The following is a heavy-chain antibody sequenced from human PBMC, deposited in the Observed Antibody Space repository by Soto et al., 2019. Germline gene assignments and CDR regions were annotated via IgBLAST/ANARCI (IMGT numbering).Heavy chain of an antibody. D-gene: IGHD2-2*01. CDR3: TRGYCTTSSCYADY. Sequence: SETLSLTCTVSGGSISSSGSYWGWIRQPPGNGLEWIGSLYYSGRSYYSPSLKSRVTISVDTSKNQFSLKLTSVTAADTAVYYCTRGYCTTSSCYADYWGQATLVTVSS. CDR2: LYYSGRS. V-gene: IGHV4-39*01. J-gene: IGHJ4*02. CDR1: GGSISSSGSY.